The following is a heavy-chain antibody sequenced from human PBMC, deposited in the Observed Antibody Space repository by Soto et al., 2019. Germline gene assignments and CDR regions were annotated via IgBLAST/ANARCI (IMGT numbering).Heavy chain of an antibody. CDR1: SGSINNDDYY. J-gene: IGHJ2*01. CDR3: AAFRGAYWYFDL. V-gene: IGHV4-30-4*01. CDR2: IYTSGTT. D-gene: IGHD1-26*01. Sequence: SETLSLTCTVSSGSINNDDYYWSWIRQSPGKGLEWIGYIYTSGTTFYNPSLRGRVLISIDTSENHFSLRLSSVTAADTAVYHCAAFRGAYWYFDLWGRGTRVTVSS.